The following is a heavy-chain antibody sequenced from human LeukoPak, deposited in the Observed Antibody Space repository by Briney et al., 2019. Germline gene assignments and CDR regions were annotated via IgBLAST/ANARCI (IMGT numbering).Heavy chain of an antibody. D-gene: IGHD6-19*01. CDR3: AKAYNTGWPRVWFDP. CDR1: GFTFGTYA. J-gene: IGHJ5*02. V-gene: IGHV3-23*01. Sequence: GGSLRLSCAASGFTFGTYAMSWVRQAPGKGLEWVSAISGSGGTTYYADSVKGRLTISRDNSKNTLYLQMNSLRADDTAVYYCAKAYNTGWPRVWFDPWGQGTLVTVSS. CDR2: ISGSGGTT.